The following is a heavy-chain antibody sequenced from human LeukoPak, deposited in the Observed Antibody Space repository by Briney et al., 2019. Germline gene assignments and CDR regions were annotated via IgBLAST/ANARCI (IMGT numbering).Heavy chain of an antibody. Sequence: SETLSLTCSVSGGSISSSTYYWGWIRQPPGKGLEWIGSVYYSGSTYCNPSLKSRVTISVDTSKNQFSLKLSSVTAADTAVYYCAKFPRQGMYYFDYWGQGTLVTVSS. V-gene: IGHV4-39*01. J-gene: IGHJ4*02. CDR2: VYYSGST. CDR1: GGSISSSTYY. CDR3: AKFPRQGMYYFDY.